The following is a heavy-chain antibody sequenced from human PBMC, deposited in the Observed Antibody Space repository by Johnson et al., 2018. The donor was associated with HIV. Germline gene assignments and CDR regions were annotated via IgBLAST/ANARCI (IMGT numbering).Heavy chain of an antibody. CDR1: GFTFDDYA. CDR3: AKDCALVGATVWPDAFDI. V-gene: IGHV3-9*01. D-gene: IGHD1-26*01. CDR2: ISWNSGSI. J-gene: IGHJ3*02. Sequence: VLLVESGGGLIQPGGSLRLSCAASGFTFDDYAMHWVRQAPGKGLEWVSGISWNSGSIGYADSVKGRFTISRDNAKNSLYLQMNSLRAEDTALYYCAKDCALVGATVWPDAFDIWGQGTMVTVSS.